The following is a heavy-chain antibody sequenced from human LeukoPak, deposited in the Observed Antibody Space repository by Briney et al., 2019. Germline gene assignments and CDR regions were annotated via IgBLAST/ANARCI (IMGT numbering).Heavy chain of an antibody. CDR1: GFTFSSYW. J-gene: IGHJ4*02. V-gene: IGHV3-7*03. Sequence: PGGSLRLSCAASGFTFSSYWMSWVRQAPGKGLEWVANIKQDGSEKYYVDSVKGRFTISRDNSKNTLYLQMNSLRAEDTAVYYCAKDLVFGELNRYDYWGQGILVTVSS. CDR2: IKQDGSEK. D-gene: IGHD3-10*01. CDR3: AKDLVFGELNRYDY.